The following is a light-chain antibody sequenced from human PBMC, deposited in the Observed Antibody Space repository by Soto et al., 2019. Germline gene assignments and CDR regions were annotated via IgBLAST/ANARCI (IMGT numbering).Light chain of an antibody. V-gene: IGLV2-8*01. J-gene: IGLJ2*01. Sequence: QSALTQPPSASGSPGQSVTISCTGTNSDVGGYNYVSWYQQHPGKAPKLMIYELSKRPSGVPDRFSGSKSGNTASLTVSGLQAEDEADYYCSSYAGSTNFVVFGGWTKLTVL. CDR3: SSYAGSTNFVV. CDR2: ELS. CDR1: NSDVGGYNY.